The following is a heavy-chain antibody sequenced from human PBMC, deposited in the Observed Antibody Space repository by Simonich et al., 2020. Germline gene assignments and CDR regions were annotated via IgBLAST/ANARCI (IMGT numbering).Heavy chain of an antibody. CDR1: GFTFSIYS. D-gene: IGHD3-10*01. CDR3: ARDTSYYGSGSYYFDY. Sequence: GGGLVKPGCSLRLSGAASGFTFSIYSMNWVRQAPGKGLEWVSSISSSSSYIYYADSVKGRFTISRYNAKNSLYLQMNSLRAEDTAVYYCARDTSYYGSGSYYFDYWGQGTLVTVSS. V-gene: IGHV3-21*01. CDR2: ISSSSSYI. J-gene: IGHJ4*02.